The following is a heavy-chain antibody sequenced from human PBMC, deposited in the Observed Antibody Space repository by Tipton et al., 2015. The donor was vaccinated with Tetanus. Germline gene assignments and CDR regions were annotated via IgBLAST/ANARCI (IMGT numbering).Heavy chain of an antibody. CDR1: GDSMTDFY. CDR3: ARRRYTWNRGGFDT. Sequence: TLSLTCNVSGDSMTDFYWSWIRQVPGQGLVWIGEINHSGTANKNPSLKSRVTMSVDTSNRQFSLSLDSVTAADTGVYFCARRRYTWNRGGFDTWGQGTLVTVSS. D-gene: IGHD1-20*01. CDR2: INHSGTA. J-gene: IGHJ3*02. V-gene: IGHV4-34*01.